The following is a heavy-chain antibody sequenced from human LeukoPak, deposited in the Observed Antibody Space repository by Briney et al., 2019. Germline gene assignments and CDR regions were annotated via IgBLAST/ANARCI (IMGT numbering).Heavy chain of an antibody. V-gene: IGHV4-4*07. D-gene: IGHD3-9*01. J-gene: IGHJ5*02. CDR3: AREGRYYDILTGPQFDP. CDR1: SGSSSRCE. CDR2: IYTSGST. Sequence: RLEILSFTCHVASGSSSRCEWSWVRHPAGKRKEWIGRIYTSGSTNYNPSLKSRVTMSVDTSKNQFSLKLSSVTAADTAVYYCAREGRYYDILTGPQFDPWGQGTLVTVSS.